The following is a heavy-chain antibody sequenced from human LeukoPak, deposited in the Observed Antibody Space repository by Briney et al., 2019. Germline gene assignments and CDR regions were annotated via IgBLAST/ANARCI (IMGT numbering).Heavy chain of an antibody. CDR3: ARDEQPYYYYYYMDV. D-gene: IGHD1/OR15-1a*01. CDR2: IIPIFGTA. V-gene: IGHV1-69*06. Sequence: SVKVSCKASGGTSSSYAISWVRQAPGQGLEWMGGIIPIFGTANYAQKFQGRVTITADKSTSTAYMELSSLRSEDTAVYYCARDEQPYYYYYYMDVWGKGTTVTVSS. J-gene: IGHJ6*03. CDR1: GGTSSSYA.